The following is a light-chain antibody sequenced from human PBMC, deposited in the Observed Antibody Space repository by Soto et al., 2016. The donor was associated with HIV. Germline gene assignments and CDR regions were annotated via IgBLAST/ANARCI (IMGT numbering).Light chain of an antibody. Sequence: SYVLTQLPSVSVAPGKTASITCGGDNIESKSVHWYRQRPGQAPVLVIYDDSGRPSGIPERFSGSSSGNTATLTISRVEAGDEADYYCQVWDNDSDHPVVFGGGTKLTVL. CDR3: QVWDNDSDHPVV. J-gene: IGLJ2*01. V-gene: IGLV3-21*04. CDR2: DDS. CDR1: NIESKS.